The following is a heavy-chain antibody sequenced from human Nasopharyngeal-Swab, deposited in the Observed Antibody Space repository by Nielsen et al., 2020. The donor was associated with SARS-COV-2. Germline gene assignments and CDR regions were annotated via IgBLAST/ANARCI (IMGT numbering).Heavy chain of an antibody. CDR2: IKQDGSEK. V-gene: IGHV3-7*03. Sequence: GESLEISCAASGFTFSSYWMSWVRQAPGKGLEWVANIKQDGSEKYYVDSVKGRFTISRDNAKNSLYLQMNSLRAEDTAVYYCARDHAHGYDAFDIWGQGTMVSVSS. D-gene: IGHD2-15*01. CDR1: GFTFSSYW. J-gene: IGHJ3*02. CDR3: ARDHAHGYDAFDI.